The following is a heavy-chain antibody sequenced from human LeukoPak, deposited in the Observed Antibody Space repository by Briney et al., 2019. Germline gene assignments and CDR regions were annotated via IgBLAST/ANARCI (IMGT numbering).Heavy chain of an antibody. D-gene: IGHD2-21*01. V-gene: IGHV4-59*12. J-gene: IGHJ6*03. CDR1: GGSINCYWN. CDR2: LSDCESA. Sequence: SEPLSLTCRVCGGSINCYWNWNWLRHSTGKERVGIVYLSDCESANFNPSLKRRVIISIDTSNNHFFQKLSFVPAAHTVVYYCARLGYCGGDCYYYYMDVGGKGTTVTISS. CDR3: ARLGYCGGDCYYYYMDV.